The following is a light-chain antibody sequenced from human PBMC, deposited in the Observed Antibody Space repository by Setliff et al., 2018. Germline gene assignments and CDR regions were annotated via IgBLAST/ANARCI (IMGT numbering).Light chain of an antibody. CDR2: DVT. CDR1: SSDVGGYNY. J-gene: IGLJ3*02. Sequence: QSVLTQPASVSGSPGQSITISCTGTSSDVGGYNYVSWYQHHPGKAPKLMIYDVTKRPSGVSDRFSGSKSGNTASLTISGLQAEDEADYYCSSYTASSPVFGGGTK. CDR3: SSYTASSPV. V-gene: IGLV2-14*03.